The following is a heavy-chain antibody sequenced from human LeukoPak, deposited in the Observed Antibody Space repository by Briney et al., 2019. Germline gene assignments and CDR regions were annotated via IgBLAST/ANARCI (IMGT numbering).Heavy chain of an antibody. Sequence: GGSLRLSCAASGFTFSSYGMHWVRQAPGRGLEWVAVIWYDGSNKYYGDSRFTISRDNSKSTVYLQMNSLRAEDTAVYYCARAHSVKRIYYYYGMDLWGQGATVTVSS. CDR2: IWYDGSNK. D-gene: IGHD2-15*01. V-gene: IGHV3-33*01. J-gene: IGHJ6*02. CDR1: GFTFSSYG. CDR3: ARAHSVKRIYYYYGMDL.